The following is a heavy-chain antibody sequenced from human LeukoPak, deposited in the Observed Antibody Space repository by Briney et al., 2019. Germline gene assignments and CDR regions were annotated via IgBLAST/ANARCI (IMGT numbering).Heavy chain of an antibody. Sequence: GGSLRLSCAASGFTLSTYGMHWVRQAPGKGLEWVAFIRYDGSNKYYADSVKGRFTISRDNSRNKLYLQMDSLRPEDTAVYYCTTPRGGKLLLDAFDVWGQGTLVTVSS. V-gene: IGHV3-30*02. J-gene: IGHJ3*01. D-gene: IGHD3-10*01. CDR3: TTPRGGKLLLDAFDV. CDR1: GFTLSTYG. CDR2: IRYDGSNK.